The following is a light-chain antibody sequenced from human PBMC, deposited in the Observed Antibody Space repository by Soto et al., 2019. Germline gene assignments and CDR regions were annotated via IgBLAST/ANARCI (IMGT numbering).Light chain of an antibody. V-gene: IGLV2-14*01. Sequence: QSALTQPASVSGSPGQSITISCTGTSSDVGDYNYVSWYQQHPGKAPKVMIYEVSNRPSGVSNRFSGSKSGNTASLTISGLQAEDEADYYCSSYRSSITWVFGGGTKVTVL. CDR2: EVS. J-gene: IGLJ3*02. CDR3: SSYRSSITWV. CDR1: SSDVGDYNY.